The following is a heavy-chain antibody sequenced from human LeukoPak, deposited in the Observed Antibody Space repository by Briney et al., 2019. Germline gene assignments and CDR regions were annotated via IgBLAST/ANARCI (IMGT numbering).Heavy chain of an antibody. Sequence: GGSLRLSCAASGFTFSDYYMSWIRQAPGKGLEWVSYISSSGSTIYYADSVKGRFTISRDNAKNSLYLQINSLRADDTAVYYCAKRISYYFDYWGQGTLVTVSS. J-gene: IGHJ4*02. D-gene: IGHD1-1*01. CDR2: ISSSGSTI. CDR1: GFTFSDYY. V-gene: IGHV3-11*01. CDR3: AKRISYYFDY.